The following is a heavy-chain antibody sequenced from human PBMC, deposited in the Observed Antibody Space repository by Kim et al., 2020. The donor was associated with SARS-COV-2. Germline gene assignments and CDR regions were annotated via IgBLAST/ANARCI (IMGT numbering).Heavy chain of an antibody. D-gene: IGHD6-19*01. J-gene: IGHJ6*02. V-gene: IGHV4-59*13. Sequence: SETLSLTCTVSGGSISSYYWSWIRQPPGKGLEWIGYIYYSGSTNYNPSLKSRVTISVDTSKNQFSLKLSSVTAADTAVYYCARADSSGWYYYYGMDVWGQGTTVTVSS. CDR3: ARADSSGWYYYYGMDV. CDR2: IYYSGST. CDR1: GGSISSYY.